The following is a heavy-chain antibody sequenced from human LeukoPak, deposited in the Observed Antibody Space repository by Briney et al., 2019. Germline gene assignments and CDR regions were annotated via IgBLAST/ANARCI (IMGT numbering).Heavy chain of an antibody. CDR3: ARPGDGFDY. Sequence: PGGSLRLSCAASGFIFSSYWMHWVRQAPGKGLVWVARISSYGLTAIYADSVRGRFTLSRDNAKNTLYLQMNSLRAEDTAVYYCARPGDGFDYWGQGTLVTVSS. J-gene: IGHJ4*02. CDR1: GFIFSSYW. V-gene: IGHV3-74*01. D-gene: IGHD3-10*01. CDR2: ISSYGLTA.